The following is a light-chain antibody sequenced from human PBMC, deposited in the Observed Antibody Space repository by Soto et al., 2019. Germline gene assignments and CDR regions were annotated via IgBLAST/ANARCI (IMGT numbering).Light chain of an antibody. J-gene: IGKJ4*01. CDR1: QDISNY. V-gene: IGKV1-33*01. CDR3: QQYDNLALT. Sequence: DIQMTQSPSSLSASVGDRVTITCQASQDISNYLNWYQQKPGKAPKLQIYDASNLETGVPSRFSDSGSGTDFTFTISSLQPEDIATYYCQQYDNLALTFGGGTKVEIK. CDR2: DAS.